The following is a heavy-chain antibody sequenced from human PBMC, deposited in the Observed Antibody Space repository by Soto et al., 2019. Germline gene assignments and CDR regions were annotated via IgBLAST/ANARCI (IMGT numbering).Heavy chain of an antibody. D-gene: IGHD3-22*01. CDR1: GYIFTNHY. CDR3: ARADYYDSSGFYYDC. CDR2: INPSGGST. V-gene: IGHV1-46*01. J-gene: IGHJ4*02. Sequence: GASVKVSCKASGYIFTNHYIHWVRQAPGQGLEWMGIINPSGGSTNYLQKFQGRITMTRDTSTSTVYMELSSLRSEDTAVYFCARADYYDSSGFYYDCWGQGTLFTVSS.